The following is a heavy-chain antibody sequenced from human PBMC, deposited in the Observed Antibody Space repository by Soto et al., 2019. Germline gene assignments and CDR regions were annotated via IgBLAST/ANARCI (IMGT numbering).Heavy chain of an antibody. J-gene: IGHJ5*02. CDR3: ARDTQQDSNGYYLEWFDP. Sequence: ASVKVSCRASGYTLYIYGITWVRQAPGQGLEWMGWINPSNDNTNYAQKFRGRVTMTTDASKSTAHMELRSLKSDDTAVYYCARDTQQDSNGYYLEWFDPWGQGTLVTVPQ. V-gene: IGHV1-18*01. CDR1: GYTLYIYG. D-gene: IGHD3-22*01. CDR2: INPSNDNT.